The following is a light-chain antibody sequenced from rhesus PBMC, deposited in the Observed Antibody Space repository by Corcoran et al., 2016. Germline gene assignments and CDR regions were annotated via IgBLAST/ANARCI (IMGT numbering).Light chain of an antibody. V-gene: IGKV3S9*01. CDR3: QQYNDWTWT. CDR1: QRVSSY. CDR2: GAS. J-gene: IGKJ1*01. Sequence: EIVMTQSPATLSLSPGERATLSCRASQRVSSYVAWYHQKPEQAPRLLIYGASSRATGIPERFSGRGSGTDFTLSISGLKPENVEVYYCQQYNDWTWTFGQGTKVDIK.